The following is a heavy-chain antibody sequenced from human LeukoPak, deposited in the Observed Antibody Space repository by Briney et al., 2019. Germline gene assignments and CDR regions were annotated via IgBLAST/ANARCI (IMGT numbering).Heavy chain of an antibody. J-gene: IGHJ4*02. CDR1: GGSISSSSYY. CDR3: ARQGFESTLGYYFDY. CDR2: ICYSGST. V-gene: IGHV4-39*01. Sequence: SETLSLTCTVSGGSISSSSYYWGWIRQPPGKGLEWIGSICYSGSTYYNPSLKSRVTISVDTSKNQFSLKLSSVTAADTAVYYCARQGFESTLGYYFDYWGQGTLVTVSS. D-gene: IGHD3-10*01.